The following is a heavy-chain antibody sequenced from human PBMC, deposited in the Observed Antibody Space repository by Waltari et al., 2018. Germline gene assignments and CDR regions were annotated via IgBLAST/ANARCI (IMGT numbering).Heavy chain of an antibody. Sequence: QVQLQQSGPGLVRPSGTLSLSCAVSGVSLSSNNWWSWVRQSPGKGREGIGEAHQSGRPKYSPSLRRRVTISLDQSKNQFSLTLSSVTAADAAVYYCARDGDYSSGRFFDSWGQGTLVNVSS. D-gene: IGHD6-19*01. CDR1: GVSLSSNNW. CDR3: ARDGDYSSGRFFDS. J-gene: IGHJ4*02. CDR2: AHQSGRP. V-gene: IGHV4-4*02.